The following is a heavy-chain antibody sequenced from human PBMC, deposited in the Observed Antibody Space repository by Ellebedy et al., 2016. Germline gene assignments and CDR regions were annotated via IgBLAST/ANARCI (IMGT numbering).Heavy chain of an antibody. V-gene: IGHV4-30-2*01. Sequence: SETLSLTXAVSGGSISSGGYSWSWIRQPPGKGLEWIGYIYHSGSTYYNPSLKSRVTISVDRSKNQFSLKLSSVTAADTAVYYCARAIVVVPAADTKYNWFDPWGQGTLVTVSS. CDR3: ARAIVVVPAADTKYNWFDP. D-gene: IGHD2-2*01. CDR1: GGSISSGGYS. J-gene: IGHJ5*02. CDR2: IYHSGST.